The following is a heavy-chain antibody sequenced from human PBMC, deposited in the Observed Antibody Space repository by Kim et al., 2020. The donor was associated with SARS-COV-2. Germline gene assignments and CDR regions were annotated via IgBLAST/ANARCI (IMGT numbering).Heavy chain of an antibody. Sequence: SETLSLTCTVSGGSISSYYWSWVRQPPGKGLEWIGYIFNSGRTNYNPSLKSRVTITVDTSKNQFSLELSSVTAADTAMYYCARASSYYVIDYWGQGTLVTVSS. J-gene: IGHJ4*02. V-gene: IGHV4-59*13. D-gene: IGHD1-26*01. CDR3: ARASSYYVIDY. CDR2: IFNSGRT. CDR1: GGSISSYY.